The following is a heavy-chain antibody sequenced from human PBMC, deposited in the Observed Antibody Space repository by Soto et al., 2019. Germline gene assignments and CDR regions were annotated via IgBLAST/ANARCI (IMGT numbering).Heavy chain of an antibody. Sequence: EVQLLESGGGLVQPGGSLRLSCAASGFTFSNYGMSGVRQAPGKGLEWVSTISDGGSTYYADSVKGRFTISRDKSKNTLYLQMNSLRAEDTAVYYCAKGRGFYYEDFDYWGQGTLVTVSS. CDR3: AKGRGFYYEDFDY. D-gene: IGHD3-22*01. V-gene: IGHV3-23*01. CDR2: ISDGGST. CDR1: GFTFSNYG. J-gene: IGHJ4*02.